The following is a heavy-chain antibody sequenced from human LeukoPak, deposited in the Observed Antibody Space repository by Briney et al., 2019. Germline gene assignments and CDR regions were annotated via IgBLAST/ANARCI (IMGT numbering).Heavy chain of an antibody. J-gene: IGHJ4*02. D-gene: IGHD1-26*01. CDR3: SRRLTSGGRGDY. CDR1: GYSFTSYW. V-gene: IGHV5-51*01. Sequence: GESLKISCKGSGYSFTSYWIGWVRQMPGKGLEWMGIICPGDSDTRYSPSFQGQVTISADKSTTTAYLQWSSLKASDTAMYYCSRRLTSGGRGDYWGQGTLVTVSS. CDR2: ICPGDSDT.